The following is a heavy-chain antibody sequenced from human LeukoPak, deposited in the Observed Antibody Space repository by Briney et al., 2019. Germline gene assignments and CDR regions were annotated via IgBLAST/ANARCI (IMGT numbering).Heavy chain of an antibody. V-gene: IGHV4-61*02. CDR1: GDPISSGRYY. D-gene: IGHD3-10*01. J-gene: IGHJ6*03. Sequence: PSETLSLTCTVSGDPISSGRYYWSWIRQPAGKGLEWIGRIYTSGSTYYNPSLKNRVTISVDTSKNLFSLKLSSVTAADTAVYYCARENVLLWFGELFHYYYYYMDVWGKGTTVTVSS. CDR2: IYTSGST. CDR3: ARENVLLWFGELFHYYYYYMDV.